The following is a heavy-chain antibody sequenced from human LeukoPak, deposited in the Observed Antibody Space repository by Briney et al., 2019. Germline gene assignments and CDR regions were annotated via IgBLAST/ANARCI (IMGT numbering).Heavy chain of an antibody. J-gene: IGHJ5*02. Sequence: SETLSLTCTVSGGSISSYYWSWIRQPPGKGLEWIGYIYYSGSTNYNPSLKSRVTISVDTSKNQFSLKLSSVTAADTAVYYCARGGYSYDNWFDPWGQGTLVTVSS. CDR1: GGSISSYY. D-gene: IGHD5-18*01. CDR2: IYYSGST. CDR3: ARGGYSYDNWFDP. V-gene: IGHV4-59*01.